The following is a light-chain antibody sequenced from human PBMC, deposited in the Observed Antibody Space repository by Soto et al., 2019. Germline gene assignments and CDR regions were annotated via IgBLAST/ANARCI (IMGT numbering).Light chain of an antibody. CDR1: QSVSSN. Sequence: EIVMTQSPATLSVSPGERATLSCRASQSVSSNLAWYQQQPGQAPRLLLYGASTRATGIPARFSGSGSGTEFTLTISIFQSEALAGYDGQQYNYLPPRTFGGGTKVEIK. CDR3: QQYNYLPPRT. J-gene: IGKJ4*01. CDR2: GAS. V-gene: IGKV3-15*01.